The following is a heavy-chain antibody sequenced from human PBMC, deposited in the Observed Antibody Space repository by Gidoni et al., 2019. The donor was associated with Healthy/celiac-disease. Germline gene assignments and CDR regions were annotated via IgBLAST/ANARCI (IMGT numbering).Heavy chain of an antibody. D-gene: IGHD3-3*01. CDR3: AKGVTIFGVVPDNWFDP. CDR2: IGGSGGST. Sequence: EVQLLESGGGLVQPGGSLRLSCAASGFTFSSYAMSWVRKAPGKGLEWVSAIGGSGGSTYYADSVKGRFTISRDNSKNTLYLKMNSLRAEDTAVYYCAKGVTIFGVVPDNWFDPWGQGTLVTVSS. V-gene: IGHV3-23*01. J-gene: IGHJ5*02. CDR1: GFTFSSYA.